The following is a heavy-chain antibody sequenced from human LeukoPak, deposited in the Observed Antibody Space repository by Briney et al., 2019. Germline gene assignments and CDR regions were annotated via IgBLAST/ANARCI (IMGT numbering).Heavy chain of an antibody. CDR1: GGSISSYY. CDR3: AREVGNRRDYYYGMDV. V-gene: IGHV4-59*01. CDR2: IYYSGST. Sequence: SETLSLTCNVSGGSISSYYWSWIRQPPGKGLEWIGYIYYSGSTNYNPSLKSRVTISVDTSKNQFSLKLSSVTAADTAVYYCAREVGNRRDYYYGMDVWGQGTTVTVSS. D-gene: IGHD1-14*01. J-gene: IGHJ6*02.